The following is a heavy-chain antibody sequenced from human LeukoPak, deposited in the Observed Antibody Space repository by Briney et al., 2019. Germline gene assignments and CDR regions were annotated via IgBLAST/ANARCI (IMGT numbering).Heavy chain of an antibody. CDR3: ARDPRQWELYDPFDY. V-gene: IGHV1-69*04. Sequence: SVKVSCKASGGTFSSYAISWVRQAPGQGLEWMGRIIPILGIANYAQKFQGRVTITADKSTSTAYMELSSLRSEDTAVYYCARDPRQWELYDPFDYWGQGTLVTVSS. D-gene: IGHD1-26*01. CDR2: IIPILGIA. CDR1: GGTFSSYA. J-gene: IGHJ4*02.